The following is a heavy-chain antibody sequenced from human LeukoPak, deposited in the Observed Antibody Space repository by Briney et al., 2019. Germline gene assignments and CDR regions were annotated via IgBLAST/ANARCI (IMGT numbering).Heavy chain of an antibody. CDR1: GFTVSSNY. V-gene: IGHV3-66*01. Sequence: GGSLRLSCAASGFTVSSNYMSWVRQAPGKGLEWVSVTYSGGSTYYADSVKGRFTISRDNSKNTLYLQMNSLRAEDTAVYYCARDGVELRHGMDVWGQGTTVTVSS. CDR2: TYSGGST. J-gene: IGHJ6*02. CDR3: ARDGVELRHGMDV. D-gene: IGHD3-3*01.